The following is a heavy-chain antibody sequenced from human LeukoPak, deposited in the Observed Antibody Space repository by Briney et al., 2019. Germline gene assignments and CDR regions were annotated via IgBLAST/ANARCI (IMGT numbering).Heavy chain of an antibody. CDR1: GFTFSRYT. D-gene: IGHD5-18*01. CDR3: AREPATANYYYGMDV. V-gene: IGHV3-30*07. Sequence: PGGSLRLSCSASGFTFSRYTMHWVRQAPGRGLEWVALIAYDETFRYYADSVKGRFTISRDNSKNTLYLQMNSLRAEDTAVYYCAREPATANYYYGMDVWGQGTTVTISS. J-gene: IGHJ6*02. CDR2: IAYDETFR.